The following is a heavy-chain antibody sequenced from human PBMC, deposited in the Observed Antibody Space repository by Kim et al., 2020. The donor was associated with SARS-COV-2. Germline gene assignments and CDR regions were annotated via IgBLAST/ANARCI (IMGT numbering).Heavy chain of an antibody. Sequence: SVKVSCKASGGTFSSYAISWVRQAPGQGLEWMGGIIPIFGTANYAQKFQGRVTITADESTSTAYMELSSLRSEDTAVYYCARVSLDSSSQFTWGAVYFDYWGQGTLVTVSS. D-gene: IGHD6-6*01. J-gene: IGHJ4*02. CDR2: IIPIFGTA. CDR1: GGTFSSYA. CDR3: ARVSLDSSSQFTWGAVYFDY. V-gene: IGHV1-69*13.